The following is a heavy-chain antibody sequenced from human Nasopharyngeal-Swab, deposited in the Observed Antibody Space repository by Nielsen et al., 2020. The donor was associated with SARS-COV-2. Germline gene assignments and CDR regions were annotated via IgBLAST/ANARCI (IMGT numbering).Heavy chain of an antibody. Sequence: VRQAPGKGLEWVSYISSSGSTIYYADSVKGRFTISRDNSKNTLYLQMNSLRAEDTAVYYCAKDQGAAAGPFDYWGQGTLVTVSS. CDR2: ISSSGSTI. CDR3: AKDQGAAAGPFDY. J-gene: IGHJ4*02. D-gene: IGHD6-13*01. V-gene: IGHV3-48*01.